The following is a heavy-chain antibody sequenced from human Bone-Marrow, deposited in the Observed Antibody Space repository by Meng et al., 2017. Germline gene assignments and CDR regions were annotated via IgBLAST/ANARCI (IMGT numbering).Heavy chain of an antibody. D-gene: IGHD3-16*01. J-gene: IGHJ4*02. V-gene: IGHV3-74*01. CDR3: GRGLGGIFAY. Sequence: GESLKISCAASGFTFSSYWMHWVRQAPGKGLVWVSRINSDGSSTSYADSVKGRFTISRDNTKNTLYLQMNTLRDEDTAVYYCGRGLGGIFAYWGQGTLVTVSS. CDR2: INSDGSST. CDR1: GFTFSSYW.